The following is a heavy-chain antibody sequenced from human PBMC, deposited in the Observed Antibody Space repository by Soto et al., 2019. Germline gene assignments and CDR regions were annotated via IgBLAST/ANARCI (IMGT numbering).Heavy chain of an antibody. CDR1: GGSISSGTYY. Sequence: LSVTCTVSGGSISSGTYYWIWIRQPPGKGLEWIGDIYYSGSTSYNTSPKSRASVSVDSSKNQVSVKLSTVPAAAAAVYACASVNRYWGQGTRVTVSS. V-gene: IGHV4-61*01. CDR3: ASVNRY. J-gene: IGHJ4*02. CDR2: IYYSGST.